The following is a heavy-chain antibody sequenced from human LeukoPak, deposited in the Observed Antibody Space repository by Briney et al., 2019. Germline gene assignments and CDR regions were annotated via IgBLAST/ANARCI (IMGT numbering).Heavy chain of an antibody. V-gene: IGHV3-21*01. CDR1: GFSFSSYA. J-gene: IGHJ6*03. Sequence: KSGGSLRLSCAASGFSFSSYAMNWVRQAPGKGLEWVSSISSSSSYIYYADSVKGRFTISRDNAKNSLYLQMNSLRAEDTAVYYCVRGFIAAAWDYMDVWGKGTTVTVSS. CDR2: ISSSSSYI. CDR3: VRGFIAAAWDYMDV. D-gene: IGHD6-13*01.